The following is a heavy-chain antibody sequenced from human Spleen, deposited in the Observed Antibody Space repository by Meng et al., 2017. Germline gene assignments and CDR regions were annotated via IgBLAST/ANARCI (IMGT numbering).Heavy chain of an antibody. CDR2: INHSGST. CDR3: ARGGFDWLRNGMDV. J-gene: IGHJ6*02. Sequence: ESLKISCAASGFTFSNAWMTWVRQPPGKGLEWIGEINHSGSTNYNPSLKSRVTISVDTSKSQCSLKLSSVTAADTAVYYCARGGFDWLRNGMDVWGQGTTVTVSS. D-gene: IGHD3-9*01. V-gene: IGHV4-34*01. CDR1: GFTFSNAW.